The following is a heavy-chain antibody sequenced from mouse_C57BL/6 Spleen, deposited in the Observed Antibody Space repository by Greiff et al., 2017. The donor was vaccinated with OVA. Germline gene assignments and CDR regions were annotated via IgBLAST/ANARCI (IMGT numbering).Heavy chain of an antibody. J-gene: IGHJ2*01. V-gene: IGHV1-4*01. CDR1: GYTFTSYT. CDR3: ARGLYYFDY. Sequence: VQLQQSGAELARPGASVKMSCTASGYTFTSYTMHWVKQRPGQGLEWIGYLNPSSGYTKYNQKFKDKTTLTADKSSSTAYMQLSSLTSEDSAVYYCARGLYYFDYWGQGTTRTVSS. CDR2: LNPSSGYT.